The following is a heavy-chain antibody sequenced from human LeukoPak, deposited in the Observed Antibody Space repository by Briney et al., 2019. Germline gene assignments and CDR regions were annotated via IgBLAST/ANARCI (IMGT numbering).Heavy chain of an antibody. Sequence: PSETLSLTCTVSGGSLSSGSYYWSWIRQPAGKGLEWIGRIYTSGSTNYNPSLKSRVTISVDTSKNQFSLKLSSVTAADTAVYYCARSTLIWGSSWYGTFDYWGQGTLVTVSS. CDR1: GGSLSSGSYY. CDR3: ARSTLIWGSSWYGTFDY. V-gene: IGHV4-61*02. CDR2: IYTSGST. J-gene: IGHJ4*02. D-gene: IGHD6-13*01.